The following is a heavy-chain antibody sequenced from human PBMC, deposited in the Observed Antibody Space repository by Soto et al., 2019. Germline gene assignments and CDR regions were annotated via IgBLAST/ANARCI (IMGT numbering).Heavy chain of an antibody. D-gene: IGHD2-15*01. CDR2: IYYSGST. CDR3: AGFVVPASRNSDFDY. V-gene: IGHV4-39*01. J-gene: IGHJ4*02. Sequence: KPSETLSLTCTVSGISVSTSDYYWGWVRQPPGKGLDWIRNIYYSGSTFYNPSLRSRVTLSVDTSKNQFSLRLNSVTAADTAVYFCAGFVVPASRNSDFDYWGQGTLVTVSS. CDR1: GISVSTSDYY.